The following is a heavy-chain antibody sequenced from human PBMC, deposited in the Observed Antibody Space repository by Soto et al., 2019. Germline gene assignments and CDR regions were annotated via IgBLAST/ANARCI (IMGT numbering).Heavy chain of an antibody. V-gene: IGHV3-23*01. CDR1: GFNFNNYA. CDR2: ISSSGGTT. D-gene: IGHD6-19*01. Sequence: GGSLRLSCAPSGFNFNNYAMSWVRQAPGERLEWVSFISSSGGTTYYADSVKGRFTISRDNSRNTVFLQMNTLGAEDTAIYYCATLMTVSGPGWGRASEYWGQGTRVTVSS. J-gene: IGHJ4*02. CDR3: ATLMTVSGPGWGRASEY.